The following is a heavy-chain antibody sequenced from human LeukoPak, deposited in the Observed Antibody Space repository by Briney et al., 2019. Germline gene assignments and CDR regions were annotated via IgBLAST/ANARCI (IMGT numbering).Heavy chain of an antibody. Sequence: SETLSLTCTVSGGSISSYYWSWIRQPPGKGLEWIGNIYYSGSTYYNPSLKSRVTISGDTSKNQFSLKLSSVTAADTAVYYCARQVDTAMGRFDYWGQGTLVTVSS. CDR3: ARQVDTAMGRFDY. D-gene: IGHD5-18*01. CDR1: GGSISSYY. CDR2: IYYSGST. V-gene: IGHV4-59*04. J-gene: IGHJ4*02.